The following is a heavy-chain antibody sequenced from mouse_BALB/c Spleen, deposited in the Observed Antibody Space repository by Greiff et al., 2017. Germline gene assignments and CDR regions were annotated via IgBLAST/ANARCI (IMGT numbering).Heavy chain of an antibody. CDR3: ARSEVRQGSYFDY. CDR2: INPYNDGT. D-gene: IGHD2-14*01. CDR1: GYTFTSYV. J-gene: IGHJ2*01. V-gene: IGHV1-14*01. Sequence: VQLKESGPELVKPGASVKMSCKASGYTFTSYVMHWVKQKPGQGLEWIGYINPYNDGTKYNEKFKGKATLTSDKSSSTAYMELSSLTSEDSAVYYCARSEVRQGSYFDYWGQGTTLTVSS.